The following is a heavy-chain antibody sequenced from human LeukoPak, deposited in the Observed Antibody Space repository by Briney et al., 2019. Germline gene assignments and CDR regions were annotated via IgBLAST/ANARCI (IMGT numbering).Heavy chain of an antibody. J-gene: IGHJ3*02. CDR2: ISSSSSYI. V-gene: IGHV3-21*01. D-gene: IGHD3-16*02. CDR1: GFTFSSYS. Sequence: GGSLRLSCAASGFTFSSYSMNWVRQAPGKGLECVSSISSSSSYIYYADSVKGRFTISRDNAKNSLYLQMNSLRAEDTAVYYCARSNYDYVWGSYRLRAFDIWGQGTMVTVSS. CDR3: ARSNYDYVWGSYRLRAFDI.